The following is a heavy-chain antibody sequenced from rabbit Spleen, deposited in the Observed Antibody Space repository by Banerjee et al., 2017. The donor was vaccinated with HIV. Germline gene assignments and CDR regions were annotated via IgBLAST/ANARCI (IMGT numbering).Heavy chain of an antibody. D-gene: IGHD8-1*01. J-gene: IGHJ6*01. CDR2: IDSSSSDFT. CDR1: GFSFSNNYY. CDR3: ARDSGSSFSSYGMDL. Sequence: QQQLVESGGGLVKPEGSLTLTCTASGFSFSNNYYMCWVRQAPGKGLEWIACIDSSSSDFTYFATWAKGRFTISKTSSTTVTLQMTSLTAADTATYFCARDSGSSFSSYGMDLWGQGTLVTVS. V-gene: IGHV1S45*01.